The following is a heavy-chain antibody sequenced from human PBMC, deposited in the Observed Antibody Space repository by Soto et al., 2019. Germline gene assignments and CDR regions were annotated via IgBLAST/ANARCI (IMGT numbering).Heavy chain of an antibody. CDR1: GGSISSYY. CDR2: IYYSGST. Sequence: QVQLQESGPGLVKPSETLSLTCTVSGGSISSYYWSWIRQPPGKGLEWIGYIYYSGSTNYNPSLKSRVTISVDTSKNQFSLKLSSVTAADTAVYYCASRRSDLVVPAAFDAFDIWGQGTMVTVSS. CDR3: ASRRSDLVVPAAFDAFDI. J-gene: IGHJ3*02. D-gene: IGHD2-2*01. V-gene: IGHV4-59*01.